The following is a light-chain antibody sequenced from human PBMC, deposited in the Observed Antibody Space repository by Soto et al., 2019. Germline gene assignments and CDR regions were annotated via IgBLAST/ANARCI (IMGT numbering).Light chain of an antibody. CDR2: KIS. J-gene: IGKJ2*01. Sequence: DIVMTQTPLSSPVTLGQPASISCRSSQSLVHSDGNTYLSWPQQRPGQPPRLIIYKISNRFSGVPDRFSGSVAETHSTLIISRMEAEVVGVYLCMEFTQFPNTSGRGPKVEIK. V-gene: IGKV2-24*01. CDR1: QSLVHSDGNTY. CDR3: MEFTQFPNT.